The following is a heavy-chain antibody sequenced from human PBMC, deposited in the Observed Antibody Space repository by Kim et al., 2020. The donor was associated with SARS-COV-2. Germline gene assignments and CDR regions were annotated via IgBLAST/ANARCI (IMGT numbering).Heavy chain of an antibody. Sequence: ITRYGKTFQGRVTMHWDTSIRTAYMELSSLRSEDTAVYYCARGVGAVGDYWGQGTLVTVSS. D-gene: IGHD1-26*01. CDR2: IT. V-gene: IGHV1-8*01. CDR3: ARGVGAVGDY. J-gene: IGHJ4*02.